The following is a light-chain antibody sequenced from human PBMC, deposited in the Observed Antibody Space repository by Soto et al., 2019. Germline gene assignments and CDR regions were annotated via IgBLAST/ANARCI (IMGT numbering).Light chain of an antibody. CDR3: SSYTSSSTKV. J-gene: IGLJ1*01. Sequence: QSMLTQPASVSGSPRQSITISCTGTSSDVGGYNSVSWYQQHPGKAPKLLIYEVSNRPSGVSNRFSGSKSGNTASLTISGLQAEDEADYYCSSYTSSSTKVFGTGTKLTVL. CDR2: EVS. CDR1: SSDVGGYNS. V-gene: IGLV2-14*01.